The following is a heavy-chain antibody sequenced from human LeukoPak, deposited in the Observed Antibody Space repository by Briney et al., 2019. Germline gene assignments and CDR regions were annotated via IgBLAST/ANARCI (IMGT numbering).Heavy chain of an antibody. J-gene: IGHJ4*02. CDR3: AISSTVTMLFDY. V-gene: IGHV3-33*01. CDR2: IWYDGSNK. Sequence: PGRSLRLSCAASGFTFSSYGMHWVRQAPGKGLEWVAVIWYDGSNKYYADSVKGRFTISRDNSKNTLYLQMNSLRAEDTAVYYCAISSTVTMLFDYWGQGTLVTVSS. CDR1: GFTFSSYG. D-gene: IGHD4-17*01.